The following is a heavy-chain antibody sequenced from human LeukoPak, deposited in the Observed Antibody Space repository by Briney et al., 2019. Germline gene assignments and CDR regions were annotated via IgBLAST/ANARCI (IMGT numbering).Heavy chain of an antibody. CDR1: GYSFTSYW. CDR2: IYPGDSDT. D-gene: IGHD6-13*01. V-gene: IGHV5-51*01. CDR3: ARQRGIAAAGTCFDY. J-gene: IGHJ4*02. Sequence: GESLKISCKGSGYSFTSYWIGWVRQMPGKGLEWMGIIYPGDSDTRYSPSFQGQVTISADKSISTAYLQWSSLKASDTAMYYCARQRGIAAAGTCFDYCGQGTLVTVSS.